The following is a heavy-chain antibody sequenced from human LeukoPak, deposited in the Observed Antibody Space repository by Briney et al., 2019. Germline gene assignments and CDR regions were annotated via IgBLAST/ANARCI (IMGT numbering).Heavy chain of an antibody. V-gene: IGHV1-8*01. Sequence: ASVKVSCKASGYTFTSYDINWVRQATGQGLEWMGWMNPNSGNTGYAQKFQGRVTMTRDTSTSTVYMELSSLRSEDTAVYYCAREGSSGWYGFDYWGQGTLVTVSS. J-gene: IGHJ4*02. CDR2: MNPNSGNT. CDR3: AREGSSGWYGFDY. D-gene: IGHD6-19*01. CDR1: GYTFTSYD.